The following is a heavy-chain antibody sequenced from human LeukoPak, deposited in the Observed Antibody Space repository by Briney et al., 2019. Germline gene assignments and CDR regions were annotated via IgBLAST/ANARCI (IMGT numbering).Heavy chain of an antibody. CDR3: ARGRRSYGLPTSFGN. V-gene: IGHV4-4*02. Sequence: SETLSLTCAVSGGSISSSNWWSWVRQPPGKGLEWIGEIYHSGSTNYNPSLKSRVTISVDTSKNQFSLKLSSVTAADTAVYYCARGRRSYGLPTSFGNWGQGTLVTVSS. CDR1: GGSISSSNW. J-gene: IGHJ4*02. D-gene: IGHD5-18*01. CDR2: IYHSGST.